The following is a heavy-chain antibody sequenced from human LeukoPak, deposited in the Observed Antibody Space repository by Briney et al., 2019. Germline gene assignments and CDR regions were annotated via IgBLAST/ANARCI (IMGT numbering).Heavy chain of an antibody. CDR1: GYTLTELS. CDR2: FDPEDGET. CDR3: AREAPYSSDDY. J-gene: IGHJ4*02. D-gene: IGHD6-25*01. Sequence: ASVKVSCKVSGYTLTELSMHWVRQAPGKGLEWMGGFDPEDGETIYAQKFQGRVTMTTDTSTSTAYMELGSLKSDDTAVYYCAREAPYSSDDYWGQGTPVTVSS. V-gene: IGHV1-24*01.